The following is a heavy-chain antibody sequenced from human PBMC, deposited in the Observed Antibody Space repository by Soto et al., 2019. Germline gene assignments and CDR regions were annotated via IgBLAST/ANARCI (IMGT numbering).Heavy chain of an antibody. Sequence: SETLSLTCTVSGGSISSSSYYWGWIRQPPGKGLEWIGSTYYSGSTYYNPSLKSRVTISVDTSKNQFSLKLSSVTAADTAVYYCARHGDWFDPWGQGTLVIVSS. J-gene: IGHJ5*02. CDR3: ARHGDWFDP. CDR2: TYYSGST. V-gene: IGHV4-39*01. D-gene: IGHD3-3*01. CDR1: GGSISSSSYY.